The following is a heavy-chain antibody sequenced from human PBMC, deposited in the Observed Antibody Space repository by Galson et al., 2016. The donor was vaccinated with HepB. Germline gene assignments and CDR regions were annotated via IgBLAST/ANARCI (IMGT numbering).Heavy chain of an antibody. D-gene: IGHD6-19*01. CDR2: IRTSGAYI. CDR1: GFTFSYYA. V-gene: IGHV3-21*01. J-gene: IGHJ3*02. CDR3: AGDQWMVANDAFEI. Sequence: SLRLPCAASGFTFSYYAMNWVRQSPGKGLEWVSSIRTSGAYISYADSVKSRCTISRNTANNSLYLRMSSLPAEDTAVYYCAGDQWMVANDAFEIWGQGTTVTVSS.